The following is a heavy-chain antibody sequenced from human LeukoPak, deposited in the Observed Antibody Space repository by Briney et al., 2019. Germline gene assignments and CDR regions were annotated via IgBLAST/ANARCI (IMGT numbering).Heavy chain of an antibody. J-gene: IGHJ5*02. CDR3: ASNRGDYDILTGYRFNWFDP. CDR2: IIPIFGTA. CDR1: GGTFSSYA. Sequence: GASVKVSCKASGGTFSSYAISWVRQAPGQGLEWMGGIIPIFGTANFAQKFQGRVTITTDESTSTAYMELSSLRSEDTDVYYCASNRGDYDILTGYRFNWFDPWGQGTLVTVSS. D-gene: IGHD3-9*01. V-gene: IGHV1-69*05.